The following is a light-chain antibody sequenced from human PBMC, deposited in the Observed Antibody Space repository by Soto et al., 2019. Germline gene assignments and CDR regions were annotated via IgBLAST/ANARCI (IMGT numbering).Light chain of an antibody. CDR3: QQFHNWPRT. V-gene: IGKV3-15*01. Sequence: EIVITESPVTLAMSQGETVILSCRASQSLRSNLAWYQQKPGQTPRLLIYSASIRAAATPARFSGSGSGTEFTLTMSRLQSEAFAVYYCQQFHNWPRTFGQGTKVDI. J-gene: IGKJ1*01. CDR2: SAS. CDR1: QSLRSN.